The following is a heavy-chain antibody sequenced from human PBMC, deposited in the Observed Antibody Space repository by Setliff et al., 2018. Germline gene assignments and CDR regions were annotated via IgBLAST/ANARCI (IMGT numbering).Heavy chain of an antibody. V-gene: IGHV3-30*02. Sequence: GGSLRLSCAASGFTFSNAWMSWLRQSPDNRLEWLAYIHYGGGHIQYADSVKGRFTVSRDNAMDTLFLQMNGLTTDDTAKYFCAKDRWGYADPWGQGTLVTVSS. CDR3: AKDRWGYADP. CDR2: IHYGGGHI. CDR1: GFTFSNAW. J-gene: IGHJ5*02. D-gene: IGHD2-2*01.